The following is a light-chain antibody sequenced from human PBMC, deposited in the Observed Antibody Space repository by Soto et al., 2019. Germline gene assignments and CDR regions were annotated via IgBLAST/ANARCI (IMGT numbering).Light chain of an antibody. CDR3: QQRSNWPAIT. J-gene: IGKJ5*01. CDR1: QSVSSY. Sequence: EIVVTQSPATLSLSPGERATLSCRASQSVSSYLAWYQQKPGQAPRLLIYDASNRATGIPARFSGSGSGTDFTLTISSLEPEDFAVYYCQQRSNWPAITFGQGTRLENK. V-gene: IGKV3-11*01. CDR2: DAS.